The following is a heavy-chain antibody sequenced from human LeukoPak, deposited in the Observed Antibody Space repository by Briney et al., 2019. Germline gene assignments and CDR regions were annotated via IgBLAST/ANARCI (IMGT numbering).Heavy chain of an antibody. V-gene: IGHV3-30*18. J-gene: IGHJ4*02. Sequence: GGSLRLSCAASGFTFSSYGMHWVRQAPGKGLEWVAVISYDGSNKNYADSVRGRFTISRDNSKNTLYLQMNSLRAEGTAVYYCAKDLDEYWGQGTLVTVSS. CDR2: ISYDGSNK. CDR1: GFTFSSYG. D-gene: IGHD3-3*01. CDR3: AKDLDEY.